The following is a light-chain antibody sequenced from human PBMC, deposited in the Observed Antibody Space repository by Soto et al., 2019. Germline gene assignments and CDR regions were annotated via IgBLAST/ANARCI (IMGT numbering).Light chain of an antibody. CDR3: HQYDSWPPWT. CDR2: GAS. J-gene: IGKJ1*01. CDR1: QTVGSY. Sequence: EVVMTQSPATLSVSPGERATLSCRASQTVGSYLAWYQQKPGQAPRLLIYGASTRATGIPARFSGSGSGTEFTLTISSLQSEDFAVYYCHQYDSWPPWTFGQGTKVDNK. V-gene: IGKV3-15*01.